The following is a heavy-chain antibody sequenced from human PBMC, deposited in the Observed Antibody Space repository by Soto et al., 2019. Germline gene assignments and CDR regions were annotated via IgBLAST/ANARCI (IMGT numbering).Heavy chain of an antibody. CDR3: AKGVLSFHYGMEV. V-gene: IGHV3-23*01. CDR2: ISSTAGRTS. J-gene: IGHJ6*02. Sequence: PGGSLRLSCAPSGFTFNTYPMTWVRQAPGKGLEWVSSISSTAGRTSSYADSVKGRFAISRDFSDNTVYLQMNNLRVDDTAVYFCAKGVLSFHYGMEVWGQGTTVTVSS. D-gene: IGHD3-10*01. CDR1: GFTFNTYP.